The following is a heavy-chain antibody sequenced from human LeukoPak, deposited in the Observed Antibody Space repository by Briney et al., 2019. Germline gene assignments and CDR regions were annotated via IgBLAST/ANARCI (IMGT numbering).Heavy chain of an antibody. D-gene: IGHD4-11*01. J-gene: IGHJ4*02. V-gene: IGHV3-21*01. CDR1: GFTFSSYS. CDR3: ATQSYRLFAY. CDR2: ISSSSSYI. Sequence: GGSLRLSCAASGFTFSSYSMNWVRQAPGKGLEWVSSISSSSSYIYYADSLKGRFTISRDNAKNSLYLQMNSLRPDDTAVYYCATQSYRLFAYWGQGTLVTVSS.